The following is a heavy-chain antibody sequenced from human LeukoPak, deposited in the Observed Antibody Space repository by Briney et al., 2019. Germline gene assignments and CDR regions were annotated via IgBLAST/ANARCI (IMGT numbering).Heavy chain of an antibody. D-gene: IGHD4-11*01. J-gene: IGHJ5*02. Sequence: ASVKVSCKASGFRFSSFGVSWVRQAPGQGLEWMGWSSTYFGVTHYAEKFEDRVTMTIDTSTTTAYMELRSLGYDDTAVYYCVIHSDYTGNGNGDWFDPWGQGTVVTVSS. CDR2: SSTYFGVT. CDR3: VIHSDYTGNGNGDWFDP. V-gene: IGHV1-18*04. CDR1: GFRFSSFG.